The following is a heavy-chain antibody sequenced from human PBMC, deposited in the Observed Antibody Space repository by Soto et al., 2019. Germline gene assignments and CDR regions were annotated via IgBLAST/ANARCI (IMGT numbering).Heavy chain of an antibody. CDR3: ARGEVIAARLLSMGYFDY. CDR1: GGTFNSYA. J-gene: IGHJ4*02. CDR2: IIPIFGTA. D-gene: IGHD6-6*01. V-gene: IGHV1-69*13. Sequence: SVKVSLKASGGTFNSYAISWVRQASGQGLEWMGGIIPIFGTANYAQKFQGRVTSTADESTSTAYMELSSLRSEDTAVYYCARGEVIAARLLSMGYFDYWGQGTLVTVSS.